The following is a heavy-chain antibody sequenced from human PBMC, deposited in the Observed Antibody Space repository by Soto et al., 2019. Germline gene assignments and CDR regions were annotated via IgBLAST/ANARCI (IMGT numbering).Heavy chain of an antibody. V-gene: IGHV3-23*01. D-gene: IGHD3-10*01. CDR2: ISGSSGST. CDR1: GFTFSSYA. J-gene: IGHJ4*02. CDR3: AECWVPDPEFDY. Sequence: PGGSLRLSCAVSGFTFSSYAMSWVRQAPGKGLEWGSAISGSSGSTYYADSVKGRFTISIDNSKNTLYLQMNSLRAEDTAVYYCAECWVPDPEFDYWGQGTLVTVSS.